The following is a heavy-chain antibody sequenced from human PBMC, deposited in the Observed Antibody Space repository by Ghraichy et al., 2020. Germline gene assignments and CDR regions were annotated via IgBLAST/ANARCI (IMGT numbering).Heavy chain of an antibody. J-gene: IGHJ4*02. Sequence: GGSLRLSCVGSGFTFSTYAMTWVRQAPGKGLEWVSGISGSAGSTYYADSVKGRFTISRDNSRNTLYLQMNSLRAEDTAVYYCAKGMGSSGRVGNNYFDYWGQGTLVTVSS. CDR3: AKGMGSSGRVGNNYFDY. CDR1: GFTFSTYA. CDR2: ISGSAGST. V-gene: IGHV3-23*01. D-gene: IGHD6-19*01.